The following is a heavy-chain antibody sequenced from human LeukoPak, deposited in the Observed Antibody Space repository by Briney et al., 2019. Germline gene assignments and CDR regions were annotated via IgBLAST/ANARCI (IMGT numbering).Heavy chain of an antibody. D-gene: IGHD1-26*01. CDR2: ISSNGGST. J-gene: IGHJ6*03. V-gene: IGHV3-64*01. Sequence: GGSLRLSCAASGFTFSSYAMHWVRQAPGKGLEYVSAISSNGGSTYYANSVKGRFTISRDNSKNTLYLQMGSLRAEDMAVYYCARSGSYSYYYYMDVWGKGTTVTVSS. CDR1: GFTFSSYA. CDR3: ARSGSYSYYYYMDV.